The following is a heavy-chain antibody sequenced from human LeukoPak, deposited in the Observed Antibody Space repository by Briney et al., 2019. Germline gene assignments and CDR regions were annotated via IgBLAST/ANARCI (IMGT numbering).Heavy chain of an antibody. V-gene: IGHV4-34*01. J-gene: IGHJ6*03. CDR1: GGSFSGYY. Sequence: SETLSLTCAVYGGSFSGYYWSWIRQPPGKGLEWIGEINHSGSTNYNPSLKSRVTISVDTSKNQFSLKLSSATAADTAVYYCARGRRLLYYYYYYMDVWGKGTTVTVSS. D-gene: IGHD5-18*01. CDR3: ARGRRLLYYYYYYMDV. CDR2: INHSGST.